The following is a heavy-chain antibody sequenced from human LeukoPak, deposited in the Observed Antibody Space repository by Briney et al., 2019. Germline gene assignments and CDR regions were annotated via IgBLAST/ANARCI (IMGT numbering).Heavy chain of an antibody. CDR1: GYTFTGYY. CDR2: INPNSGGT. CDR3: ARALEDIVVVVAATPSSLYDY. J-gene: IGHJ4*02. Sequence: ASVKVSCTASGYTFTGYYMHWVRQAPGQGLEWMGWINPNSGGTNYAQKFQGRVTMTRDTSISTAYMELSRLRSDDTAVYYCARALEDIVVVVAATPSSLYDYWGQGTLVTVSS. D-gene: IGHD2-15*01. V-gene: IGHV1-2*02.